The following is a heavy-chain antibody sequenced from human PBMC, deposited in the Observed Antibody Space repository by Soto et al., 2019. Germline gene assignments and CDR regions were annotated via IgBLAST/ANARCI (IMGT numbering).Heavy chain of an antibody. V-gene: IGHV1-69*01. CDR1: GGTFSKDA. CDR3: TRVLGYTFEPGKTRYYAMDV. CDR2: LIPVFGSP. D-gene: IGHD5-18*01. Sequence: QVQLVQSGAEVKKPGSSVTVSCKTSGGTFSKDAINWVRQAPGQGLEWMGLLIPVFGSPIYAQKFQGRIRITGDESTSKAFMDLSSLRSEDTAVYYCTRVLGYTFEPGKTRYYAMDVWGQGTTVSFAS. J-gene: IGHJ6*02.